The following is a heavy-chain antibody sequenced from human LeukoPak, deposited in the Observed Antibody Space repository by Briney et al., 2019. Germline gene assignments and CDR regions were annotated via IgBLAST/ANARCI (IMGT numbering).Heavy chain of an antibody. D-gene: IGHD3-22*01. CDR1: GYTFTRYY. J-gene: IGHJ4*02. CDR3: ARVLHNRNYDGSTYYGY. V-gene: IGHV1-2*02. CDR2: INPNSGGT. Sequence: GASVKVSCKASGYTFTRYYMHWVRQAPGQGLEWMGWINPNSGGTNYAQKFQGRVTMTRDTSISTAYMELSRLRSDDTAVYYCARVLHNRNYDGSTYYGYWGQGTLVTVSS.